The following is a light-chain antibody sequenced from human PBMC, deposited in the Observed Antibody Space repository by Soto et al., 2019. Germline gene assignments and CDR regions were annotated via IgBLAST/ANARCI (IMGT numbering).Light chain of an antibody. Sequence: QSALTQPRSVSGSPGQSVTISCTGTSSDVGGYNYVSWYQQHPGKAPKLMIYDVSKRPSGVPDRFSGSKSGNTASLTISGLQAEDEADYYCCSYAGSYSVVFGRRTKLTVL. CDR3: CSYAGSYSVV. V-gene: IGLV2-11*01. J-gene: IGLJ2*01. CDR1: SSDVGGYNY. CDR2: DVS.